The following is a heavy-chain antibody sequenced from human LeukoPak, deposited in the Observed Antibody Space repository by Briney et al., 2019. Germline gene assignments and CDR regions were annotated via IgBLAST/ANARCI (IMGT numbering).Heavy chain of an antibody. CDR1: GYTFSSYY. D-gene: IGHD6-19*01. V-gene: IGHV1-46*01. CDR3: ARDLKRGYSSGRYSWGTGSSNDY. CDR2: IIPSDGFT. Sequence: ASVKVSCKASGYTFSSYYVHWVRQAPGQGLEWMGMIIPSDGFTSYAQKFQGRVTMTRDMSTSTVYMELSSLRSDDTAVYYCARDLKRGYSSGRYSWGTGSSNDYWGQGTLVTVSS. J-gene: IGHJ4*02.